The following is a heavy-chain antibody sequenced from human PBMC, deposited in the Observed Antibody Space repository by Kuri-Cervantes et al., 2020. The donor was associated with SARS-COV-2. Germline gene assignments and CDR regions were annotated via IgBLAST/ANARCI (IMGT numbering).Heavy chain of an antibody. D-gene: IGHD2-21*01. V-gene: IGHV1-46*01. CDR1: GYTFTSYD. CDR2: INPSGGST. CDR3: ASGGYSYGWPSMAYCGGDCYSGFVY. J-gene: IGHJ4*02. Sequence: ASVKVSCKASGYTFTSYDINWVRQAPGQGLEWMGIINPSGGSTSYAQKFQGRVTMTRDTSTSTVYMELSSLRSEDTAVYYCASGGYSYGWPSMAYCGGDCYSGFVYWGQGTLVTVSS.